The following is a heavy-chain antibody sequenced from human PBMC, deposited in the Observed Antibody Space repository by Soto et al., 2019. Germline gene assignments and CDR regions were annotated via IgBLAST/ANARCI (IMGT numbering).Heavy chain of an antibody. V-gene: IGHV1-69*06. CDR2: IIPIFGTA. CDR3: ARAPPGGFDY. Sequence: ASVKVSCKASGGTFSSYAISWVRQAPGQGLEWMGGIIPIFGTANYAQKFQGRVTITADKSTSTAYMELSSLRSEETAVYYCARAPPGGFDYWGQGTLVTVSS. J-gene: IGHJ4*02. D-gene: IGHD3-16*01. CDR1: GGTFSSYA.